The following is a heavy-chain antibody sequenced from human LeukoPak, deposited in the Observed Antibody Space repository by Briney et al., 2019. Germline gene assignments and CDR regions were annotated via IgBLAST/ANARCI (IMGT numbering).Heavy chain of an antibody. CDR2: IYYSGST. V-gene: IGHV4-59*01. Sequence: SETLSLTCTVSGGSISSYYWSWIRQPPGKGLEWMGYIYYSGSTNYKSSLRGRVTISVDTSKNQFSLKLSSVTAADTAVYYCARTTEGGYTYDYFYYYYMDVWGKGTTVTISS. CDR1: GGSISSYY. D-gene: IGHD5-18*01. J-gene: IGHJ6*03. CDR3: ARTTEGGYTYDYFYYYYMDV.